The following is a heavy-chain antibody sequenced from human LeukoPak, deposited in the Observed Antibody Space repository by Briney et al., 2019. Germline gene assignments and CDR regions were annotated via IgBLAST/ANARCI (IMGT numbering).Heavy chain of an antibody. J-gene: IGHJ5*02. D-gene: IGHD2-2*01. CDR1: GYTFTGYY. CDR2: INPNSGGT. Sequence: ASVKVSCKASGYTFTGYYMHWVRQAPGQGLEWMGWINPNSGGTNYAQKFQGRVTMTRDTSISTAYMELSRLRSDDTAVYYCAREQFGSTSCLDPWGQGTLVTVSS. V-gene: IGHV1-2*02. CDR3: AREQFGSTSCLDP.